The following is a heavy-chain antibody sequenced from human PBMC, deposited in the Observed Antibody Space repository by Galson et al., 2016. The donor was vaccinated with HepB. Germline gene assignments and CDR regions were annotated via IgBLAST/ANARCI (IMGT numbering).Heavy chain of an antibody. CDR2: INPNSGAT. J-gene: IGHJ4*02. V-gene: IGHV1-2*02. CDR3: ARAGVAAAVTLDY. D-gene: IGHD6-25*01. Sequence: SVKVSCKASGYTFTDYFIHWVRQAPGHELEWMGWINPNSGATKYAQKFQGGVTMSRDTSVSTAYMELSGLKIDDTAAYYCARAGVAAAVTLDYWGQGTGVIVAS. CDR1: GYTFTDYF.